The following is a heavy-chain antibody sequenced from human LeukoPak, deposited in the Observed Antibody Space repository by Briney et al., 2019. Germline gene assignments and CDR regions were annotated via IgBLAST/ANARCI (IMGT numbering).Heavy chain of an antibody. V-gene: IGHV3-30*02. CDR3: AKGASPYSSSSIGY. J-gene: IGHJ4*02. CDR1: GFTFSSYG. Sequence: PGGSLRLSCAASGFTFSSYGMHWVRQAPGKGLEWVAFIRYDGSNKYYADSVKGRFTISRDNSKNTLYLQMNSLRAEDTAVYYCAKGASPYSSSSIGYWGQGTLVTVSS. D-gene: IGHD6-6*01. CDR2: IRYDGSNK.